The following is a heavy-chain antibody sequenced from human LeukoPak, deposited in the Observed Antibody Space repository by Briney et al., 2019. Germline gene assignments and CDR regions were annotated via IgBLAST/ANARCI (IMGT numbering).Heavy chain of an antibody. CDR1: GFTLSSYA. CDR2: ISGSVTRT. J-gene: IGHJ4*02. V-gene: IGHV3-23*01. CDR3: AKAPTKEEEWLLLNYFDY. D-gene: IGHD3-22*01. Sequence: GGSLRLSCVGSGFTLSSYAMSWVRQAPGKGLEWGSAISGSVTRTYYADSVKGRFTISRDNSKNTLYLHMNSLRAEDTAVYYCAKAPTKEEEWLLLNYFDYWGQGTLVTVSS.